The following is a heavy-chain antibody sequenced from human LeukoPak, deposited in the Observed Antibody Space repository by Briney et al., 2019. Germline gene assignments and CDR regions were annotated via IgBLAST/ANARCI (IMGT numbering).Heavy chain of an antibody. D-gene: IGHD3-22*01. CDR2: IIPIFGTA. V-gene: IGHV1-69*13. J-gene: IGHJ3*02. CDR1: GYTFTSYA. Sequence: ASVKVSCKVSGYTFTSYAMNWVRQAPGQGLEWMGGIIPIFGTANYAQKFQGRVTITADESTSTAYMELSSLRSEDTAVYYCARDGGVLTMIVVAAGAFDIWGQGTMVTVSS. CDR3: ARDGGVLTMIVVAAGAFDI.